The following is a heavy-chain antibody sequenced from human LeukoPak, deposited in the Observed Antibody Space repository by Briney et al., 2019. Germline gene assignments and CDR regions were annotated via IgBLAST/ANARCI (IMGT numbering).Heavy chain of an antibody. J-gene: IGHJ4*02. Sequence: SETLSLTCSVSGGSINTYYWSWIRQPPGKGLEWIGEINHSGSTNYNPSLKSRVTISVDTSKNQFSLKLSSVTAADTAVYYCARGRKQWLVRGYFDYWGQGTLVTVSS. CDR3: ARGRKQWLVRGYFDY. CDR1: GGSINTYY. V-gene: IGHV4-34*01. D-gene: IGHD6-19*01. CDR2: INHSGST.